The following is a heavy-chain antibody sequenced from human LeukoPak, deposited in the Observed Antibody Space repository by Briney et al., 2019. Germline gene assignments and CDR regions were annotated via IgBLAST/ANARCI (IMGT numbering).Heavy chain of an antibody. CDR3: TSALNLVLGELLGY. J-gene: IGHJ4*02. CDR2: IKTKTDDGTT. V-gene: IGHV3-15*01. CDR1: GFTFSKAW. Sequence: PGGSLRLSCAASGFTFSKAWMAWVRQAPGKGLEWVGHIKTKTDDGTTDYAAPVKGRFTISRDDSKSTLYLQMNSLNTEDTAVYFSTSALNLVLGELLGYWGQGTLVTVSS. D-gene: IGHD3-16*01.